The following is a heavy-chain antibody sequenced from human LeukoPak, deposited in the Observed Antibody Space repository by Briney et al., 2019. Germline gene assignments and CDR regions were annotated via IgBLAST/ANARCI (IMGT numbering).Heavy chain of an antibody. V-gene: IGHV1-3*01. J-gene: IGHJ6*04. CDR1: GYTFTSYA. CDR3: ARDLLLASGKSDYYYGMDV. CDR2: INAGNGNT. Sequence: ASVKVSCKASGYTFTSYAMHWVRQAPGQRLGWMGWINAGNGNTKYSQKFQGRVTITRDTSASTAYMELSSLRSEDTAAYYCARDLLLASGKSDYYYGMDVWGKGTTVTVSS. D-gene: IGHD2/OR15-2a*01.